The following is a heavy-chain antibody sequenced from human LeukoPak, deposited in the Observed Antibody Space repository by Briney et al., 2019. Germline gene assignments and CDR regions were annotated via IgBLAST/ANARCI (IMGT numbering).Heavy chain of an antibody. CDR3: ARRLRTPTPGTTGYFDN. D-gene: IGHD1-1*01. CDR2: INHSGST. CDR1: GGSFSGYY. Sequence: SETLSLTCAVYGGSFSGYYWSWIRQPPGKGLEWIGEINHSGSTNYNPSLKSRVTISVDTSKNQFSLKVTSVTAADTAVYYCARRLRTPTPGTTGYFDNWGQGTLVTVSS. V-gene: IGHV4-34*01. J-gene: IGHJ4*03.